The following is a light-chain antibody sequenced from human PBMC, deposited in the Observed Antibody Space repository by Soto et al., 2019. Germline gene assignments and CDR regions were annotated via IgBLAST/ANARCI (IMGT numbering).Light chain of an antibody. CDR1: QTINNY. V-gene: IGKV1-9*01. J-gene: IGKJ2*01. Sequence: DIQLTQSPPFLSASVGDRVTVTCRASQTINNYLAWFRKKEGKAPEFLIYPASTLQGGVPSRFSGHGFGINFTLTISSLQHEDFEPYYCQQLRAYLHTFGRGTKVDIK. CDR3: QQLRAYLHT. CDR2: PAS.